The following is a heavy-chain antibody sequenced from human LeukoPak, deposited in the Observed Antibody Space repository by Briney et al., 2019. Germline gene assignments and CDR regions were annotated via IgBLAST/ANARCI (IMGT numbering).Heavy chain of an antibody. D-gene: IGHD2-2*01. J-gene: IGHJ4*02. Sequence: PGGSLRLSCAASGFTFSGYSMNWVRQAPGKGLEWVSPISSSSDYIFYADLVKGRFTISRDNAKNSLYLQMNSLRAEDTAVYYCASDLPAATSWGQGTLVTVSS. CDR1: GFTFSGYS. V-gene: IGHV3-21*01. CDR2: ISSSSDYI. CDR3: ASDLPAATS.